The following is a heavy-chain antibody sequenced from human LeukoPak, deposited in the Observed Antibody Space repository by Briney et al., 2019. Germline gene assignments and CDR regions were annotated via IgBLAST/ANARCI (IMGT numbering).Heavy chain of an antibody. V-gene: IGHV4-34*01. CDR3: ARGSVNPHYVAPKNFDY. D-gene: IGHD3-16*01. CDR2: INHSGST. Sequence: SETLSLTCAVYGGSFSGYYWSWIRQPPGKGLEWIGEINHSGSTNYNPSLKSRVTISVDTSKNQFSLKLSSVTAADTAVYYCARGSVNPHYVAPKNFDYWGQGTLVAVSS. J-gene: IGHJ4*02. CDR1: GGSFSGYY.